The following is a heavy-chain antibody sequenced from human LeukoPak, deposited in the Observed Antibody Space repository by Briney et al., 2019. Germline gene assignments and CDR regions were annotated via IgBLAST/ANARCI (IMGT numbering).Heavy chain of an antibody. V-gene: IGHV4-61*02. J-gene: IGHJ1*01. CDR1: GGSISSGSYY. CDR3: AREVSGYSSGWFTGYFQH. Sequence: SQTLSLTCTVSGGSISSGSYYWSWIRQPAGKGLEWIGRIYTSGSTNYNPSLKSRVTISVDTSKNQFSLKLSSVTAADTAVHYCAREVSGYSSGWFTGYFQHWGQGTLVTVSS. CDR2: IYTSGST. D-gene: IGHD6-19*01.